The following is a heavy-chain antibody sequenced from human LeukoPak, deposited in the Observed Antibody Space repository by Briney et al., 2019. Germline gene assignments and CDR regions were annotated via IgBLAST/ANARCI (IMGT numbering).Heavy chain of an antibody. CDR1: GDTFSSYA. D-gene: IGHD2-2*01. CDR2: IIPILGIP. V-gene: IGHV1-69*04. CDR3: ARVGGYCSSTSCFHWFDP. J-gene: IGHJ5*02. Sequence: SVKVSCKAPGDTFSSYALTWVRRAPGQGLEWMGRIIPILGIPNYARKFEGRVTITADKSTSTVYMELSSLRSEDTAVYYCARVGGYCSSTSCFHWFDPWGQGTLVTVSS.